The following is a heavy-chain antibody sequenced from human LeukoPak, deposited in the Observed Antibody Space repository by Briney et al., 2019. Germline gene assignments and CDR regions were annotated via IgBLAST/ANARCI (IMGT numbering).Heavy chain of an antibody. CDR2: IYYSGST. Sequence: SETLSLTCTVSGASISSYYWSWIRQPPGKGLEWIGYIYYSGSTNYNPSLKSRVTISVDTSKNQFSLKLSSVTAADTAVYYCASGYCSGGSCYWEYFDYWGQGTLVTVSS. J-gene: IGHJ4*02. CDR1: GASISSYY. CDR3: ASGYCSGGSCYWEYFDY. V-gene: IGHV4-59*01. D-gene: IGHD2-15*01.